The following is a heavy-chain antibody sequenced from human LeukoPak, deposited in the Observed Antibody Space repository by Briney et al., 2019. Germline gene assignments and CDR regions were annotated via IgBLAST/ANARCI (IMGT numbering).Heavy chain of an antibody. V-gene: IGHV3-23*01. CDR3: AKDHESDGYPCLDH. CDR2: ISASGP. D-gene: IGHD3-22*01. CDR1: GFTFSRLA. J-gene: IGHJ4*02. Sequence: GGSLRLSCAASGFTFSRLAMIWVRQAPGKGLEWVSTISASGPYYADAVRGRFTISRDNSRNTLSLQMGSLRAEDTAVYYCAKDHESDGYPCLDHWGLGTLVTVSS.